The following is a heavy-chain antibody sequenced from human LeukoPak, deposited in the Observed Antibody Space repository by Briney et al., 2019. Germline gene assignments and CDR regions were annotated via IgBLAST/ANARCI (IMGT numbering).Heavy chain of an antibody. Sequence: PSETLSLTCTVSGGSINSYYWSWIRQPPGKGLEWIGNIYYSGSTNYNPSLKSRVTISVDKSKNQFSLKLSSVTAADTAVYYCARADSGWYSSNFDYWGQGTLVTVSS. V-gene: IGHV4-59*12. CDR2: IYYSGST. CDR1: GGSINSYY. J-gene: IGHJ4*02. D-gene: IGHD6-19*01. CDR3: ARADSGWYSSNFDY.